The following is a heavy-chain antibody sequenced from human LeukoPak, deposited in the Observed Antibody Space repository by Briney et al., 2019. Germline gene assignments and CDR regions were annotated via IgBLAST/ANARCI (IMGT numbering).Heavy chain of an antibody. CDR3: ARDRCDGDCPHAFDI. V-gene: IGHV3-30*04. CDR2: ISYAGTKK. D-gene: IGHD2-21*02. Sequence: PGGSLRLSCAASGFTFRSYAMHWVRQAPGRGLEWVAFISYAGTKKSYADFVKGRFTISRDNSQNTLHVQMNGLRAEDTAVYYCARDRCDGDCPHAFDIWGQGTMISVSS. CDR1: GFTFRSYA. J-gene: IGHJ3*02.